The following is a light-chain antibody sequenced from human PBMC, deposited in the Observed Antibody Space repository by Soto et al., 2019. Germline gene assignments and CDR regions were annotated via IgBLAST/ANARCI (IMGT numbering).Light chain of an antibody. V-gene: IGKV3-20*01. J-gene: IGKJ1*01. CDR1: QSVHTF. CDR3: QQYGSSPQT. CDR2: GAS. Sequence: EIVLTQSPDTLSLSPGEGASLSCMASQSVHTFLAWYQQKPGQAPRLLIYGASTRATGVPARFSGSGPGTDFTLTISRLEPEDFAVYYCQQYGSSPQTFGQGTKVDIK.